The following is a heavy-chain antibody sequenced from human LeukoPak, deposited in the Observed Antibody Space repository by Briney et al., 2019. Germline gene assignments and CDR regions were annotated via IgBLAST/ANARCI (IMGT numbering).Heavy chain of an antibody. V-gene: IGHV3-23*01. CDR1: GFTFSSYA. CDR3: ARDHGIAAAGTVSY. J-gene: IGHJ4*02. CDR2: ISGSGGST. D-gene: IGHD6-13*01. Sequence: GGSLRLSCAASGFTFSSYAMSWVRQAPGKGLEWVSAISGSGGSTYYADSVKGRFTISRDNAKNSLYLQMNSLRAEDTAVYYCARDHGIAAAGTVSYWGQGTLVTVSS.